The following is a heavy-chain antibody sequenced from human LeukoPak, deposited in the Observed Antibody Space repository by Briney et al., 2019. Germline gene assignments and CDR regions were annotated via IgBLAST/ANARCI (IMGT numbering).Heavy chain of an antibody. J-gene: IGHJ5*02. Sequence: GRSLRLSCTASGFTFGDYAMSWVRQAPGKGLEWVGFIRSKAYGGTTEYAASVKGRCTISRDDSKSIAYLQMNSPKTEDTAVYYCTRGGTWFDPWGQGTLVTVSS. V-gene: IGHV3-49*04. CDR3: TRGGTWFDP. CDR1: GFTFGDYA. CDR2: IRSKAYGGTT. D-gene: IGHD6-25*01.